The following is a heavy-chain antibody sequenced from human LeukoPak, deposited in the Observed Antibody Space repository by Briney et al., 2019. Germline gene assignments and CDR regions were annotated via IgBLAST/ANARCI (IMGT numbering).Heavy chain of an antibody. CDR3: ARGSDFGDY. V-gene: IGHV4-59*01. Sequence: SETLSLTCTVSGGSISSYYWSWIRQPPGKGLEWIGYIYNSGSTNYNPSLKSRVTISVDTSKNQLSMKLSSVTAADAAVYYCARGSDFGDYWGQGTLVTVSS. CDR1: GGSISSYY. CDR2: IYNSGST. J-gene: IGHJ4*02. D-gene: IGHD4-17*01.